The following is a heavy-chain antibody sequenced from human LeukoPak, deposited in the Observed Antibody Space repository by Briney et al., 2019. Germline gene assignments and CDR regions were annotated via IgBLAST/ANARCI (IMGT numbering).Heavy chain of an antibody. D-gene: IGHD3-10*02. CDR2: IKHDGSEK. Sequence: GGSLRLSCAASGFTFSSNWMSWVRQAPGKGLEWVANIKHDGSEKYYVDSVKGRFTISRDNAKNSLYLQMNSLRAEDTAGYYCAELGITMIGGVWGKGTTVTISS. V-gene: IGHV3-7*01. CDR1: GFTFSSNW. J-gene: IGHJ6*04. CDR3: AELGITMIGGV.